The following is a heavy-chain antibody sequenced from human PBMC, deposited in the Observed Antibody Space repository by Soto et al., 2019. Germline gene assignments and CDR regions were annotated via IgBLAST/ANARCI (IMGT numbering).Heavy chain of an antibody. CDR1: GYTFTSYG. CDR3: ARTRAKRWTGYSSGWYVGWFDP. V-gene: IGHV1-18*01. J-gene: IGHJ5*02. D-gene: IGHD6-19*01. CDR2: ISAHNGNT. Sequence: ASVKVSCKASGYTFTSYGISWVRQAPGQGLEWMGWISAHNGNTNYAQKLQGRVTMTTDTSTSTAYMELRSLRSDDTAVYYCARTRAKRWTGYSSGWYVGWFDPWGQGTLVTVSS.